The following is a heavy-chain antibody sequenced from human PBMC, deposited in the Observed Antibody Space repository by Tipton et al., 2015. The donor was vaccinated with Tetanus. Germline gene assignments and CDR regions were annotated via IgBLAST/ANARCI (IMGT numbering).Heavy chain of an antibody. CDR1: GGSLSSLL. Sequence: GLVKPSETLSLTCTVSGGSLSSLLWTWTRLSPGKGLEWIGYIDHSGNTNYNPSLRSRVTTSVDTSKNQFSLKMSSVTAADTAVYYCARWGDASGSTNLYAFDIWGQGTMVSVSS. D-gene: IGHD3-10*01. CDR3: ARWGDASGSTNLYAFDI. V-gene: IGHV4-59*11. CDR2: IDHSGNT. J-gene: IGHJ3*02.